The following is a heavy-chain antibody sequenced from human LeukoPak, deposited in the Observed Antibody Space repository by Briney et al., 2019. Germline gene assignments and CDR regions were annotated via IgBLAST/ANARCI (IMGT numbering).Heavy chain of an antibody. CDR2: IYYSGST. CDR1: GASIGSYY. J-gene: IGHJ4*02. V-gene: IGHV4-59*08. CDR3: ASPLGYCSSTNCYGDY. D-gene: IGHD2-2*01. Sequence: PSETLSLTCTVPGASIGSYYWSWIRQPPGKGLEWIGYIYYSGSTNYNPSLKSRVTISVDTSKNQFSLKLSSVTAADTAVYYCASPLGYCSSTNCYGDYWGQGTLVTVSS.